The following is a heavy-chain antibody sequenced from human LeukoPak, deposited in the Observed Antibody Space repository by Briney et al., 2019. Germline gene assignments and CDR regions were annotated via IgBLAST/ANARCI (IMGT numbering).Heavy chain of an antibody. Sequence: SETLSLTCTVSGGSISTYYWNWIRQPPGKGLEWIGSLYQSGSTYYNPSLKSRVTMSVDTSKNQFSLKLSSVTAADTAVYYCGRMGVTTGYYYYYYMDVWGKGTTVTISS. CDR2: LYQSGST. CDR1: GGSISTYY. V-gene: IGHV4-59*04. J-gene: IGHJ6*03. CDR3: GRMGVTTGYYYYYYMDV. D-gene: IGHD4-11*01.